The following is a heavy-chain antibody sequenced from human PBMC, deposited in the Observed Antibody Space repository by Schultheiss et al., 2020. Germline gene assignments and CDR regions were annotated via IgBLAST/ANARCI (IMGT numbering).Heavy chain of an antibody. J-gene: IGHJ6*04. V-gene: IGHV3-48*04. CDR2: ISSSSSTI. CDR1: GFTFSSYG. Sequence: GGSLRLSCAASGFTFSSYGMHWVRQAPGKGLEWVSYISSSSSTIYYADSVKGRFTISRDNAKNTLYLQMNSLRAEDTAVYYCAKHRWCSGGSCYGYYYGMDVWGKGTTVTVSS. CDR3: AKHRWCSGGSCYGYYYGMDV. D-gene: IGHD2-15*01.